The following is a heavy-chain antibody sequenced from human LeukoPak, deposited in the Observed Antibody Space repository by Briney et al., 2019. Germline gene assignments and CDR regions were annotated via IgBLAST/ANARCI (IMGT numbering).Heavy chain of an antibody. CDR2: VTVDGRTT. CDR1: GFTFRNQR. CDR3: ARDLGGDAYEV. V-gene: IGHV3-7*01. Sequence: GGSLRLSCAASGFTFRNQRMSWVRQAPGQGIERVVTVTVDGRTTCLLDSLRDRFTITRDNAENSLYLQMNSLQADDTAVYSWARDLGGDAYEVCSQGPTAIVSS. D-gene: IGHD1-26*01. J-gene: IGHJ3*01.